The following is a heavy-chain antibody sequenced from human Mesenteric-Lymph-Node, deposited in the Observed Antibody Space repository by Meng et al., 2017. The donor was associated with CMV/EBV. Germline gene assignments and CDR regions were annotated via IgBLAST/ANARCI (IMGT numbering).Heavy chain of an antibody. D-gene: IGHD2-15*01. J-gene: IGHJ6*02. Sequence: GESLKISCVASGFTFSSYSMNWVRQAPGKGLEWVSYISSSSSAIYYADSVKGRFTISRDNAKNSLYLQMNSLRAEDTAVYYCASPVRYCSGGSCPLGMDVWGQGTTVTVSS. CDR1: GFTFSSYS. CDR2: ISSSSSAI. CDR3: ASPVRYCSGGSCPLGMDV. V-gene: IGHV3-48*04.